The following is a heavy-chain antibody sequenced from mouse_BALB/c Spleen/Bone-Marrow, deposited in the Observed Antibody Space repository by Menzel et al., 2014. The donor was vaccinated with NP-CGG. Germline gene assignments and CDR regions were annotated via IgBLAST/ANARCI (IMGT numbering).Heavy chain of an antibody. CDR3: ARRSQGYAKDY. Sequence: QVHVKQSGPGLVAPSQSLSITCTVSGFSLTNYGVHWVRQPPGKGLEWLGVIWAGGSTNYNSALMSRLSISKDNSKSQVFLKMNSLQTDDTAMYYCARRSQGYAKDYWGQGTSVTVSS. D-gene: IGHD3-2*02. CDR2: IWAGGST. CDR1: GFSLTNYG. J-gene: IGHJ4*01. V-gene: IGHV2-9*02.